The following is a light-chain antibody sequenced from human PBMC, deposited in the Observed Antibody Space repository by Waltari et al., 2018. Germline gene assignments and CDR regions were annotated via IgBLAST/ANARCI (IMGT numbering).Light chain of an antibody. CDR2: AAS. CDR1: QSIGNNY. J-gene: IGKJ1*01. V-gene: IGKV3-20*01. Sequence: ENVLTQSPGTLSLSPGERATLPCRASQSIGNNYLAWYQQKPGQAPRHLIYAASIRATGIPDRFSGSGSGTDFTLTISRLEPEDFAVFYCHQYDRSPLTFGQGTKVEF. CDR3: HQYDRSPLT.